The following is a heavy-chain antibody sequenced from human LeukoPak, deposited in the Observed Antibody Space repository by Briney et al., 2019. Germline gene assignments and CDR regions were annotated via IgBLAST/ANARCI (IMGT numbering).Heavy chain of an antibody. D-gene: IGHD1-1*01. CDR2: ISYDGSNE. V-gene: IGHV3-30*04. CDR3: ARDPLGTRPGFDY. CDR1: GFTFSSYA. Sequence: GGSPRLSCAASGFTFSSYAMHWVRQAPGKGLEWVAVISYDGSNEYYADSVKGRFTISRDNSKNTLYLQMNSLRAEDTAVYYCARDPLGTRPGFDYWGQGTLVTVSS. J-gene: IGHJ4*02.